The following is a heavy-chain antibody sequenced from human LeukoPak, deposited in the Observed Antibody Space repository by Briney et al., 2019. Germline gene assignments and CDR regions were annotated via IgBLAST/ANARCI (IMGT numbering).Heavy chain of an antibody. J-gene: IGHJ4*02. V-gene: IGHV4-39*01. CDR3: ARHSRGYYYDSSGYR. CDR2: IYYSGST. Sequence: PSETLSLTCTVSGGSISSSSYYWGWIRQPPGKGLEWIGSIYYSGSTYYNPSLKSRVTISVGTSKNQFSLKLSSVTAADTAVYYCARHSRGYYYDSSGYRWGQGTLVTVSS. D-gene: IGHD3-22*01. CDR1: GGSISSSSYY.